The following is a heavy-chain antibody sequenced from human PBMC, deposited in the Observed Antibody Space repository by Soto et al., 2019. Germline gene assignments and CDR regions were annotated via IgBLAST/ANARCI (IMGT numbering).Heavy chain of an antibody. CDR2: ISWNGAFI. J-gene: IGHJ5*02. V-gene: IGHV3-9*01. Sequence: PGGSLRLSCGASGFTFDDYGGYWVRQAPGKGLEWVSSISWNGAFIDYADSVKGRFTISRDNAKKSLYLQMNNLRPEDTAFYYCAKDMDEAMVYYFDTWGQGTQVTVSS. CDR1: GFTFDDYG. D-gene: IGHD2-8*01. CDR3: AKDMDEAMVYYFDT.